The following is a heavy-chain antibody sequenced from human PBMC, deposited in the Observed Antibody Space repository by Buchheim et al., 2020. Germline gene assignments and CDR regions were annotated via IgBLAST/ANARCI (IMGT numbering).Heavy chain of an antibody. Sequence: EVQLVESGGGLVQPGGSLRLSCVASGFTFNSYWMSWVRQAPGKGLEWVANVNQAGSEKYYVDSVKGRFTISRDNAKNSLYLQMDSLRAEDTAVYYCARDGVAAGVYFDNWGQGTL. CDR3: ARDGVAAGVYFDN. D-gene: IGHD6-19*01. CDR2: VNQAGSEK. CDR1: GFTFNSYW. J-gene: IGHJ4*02. V-gene: IGHV3-7*01.